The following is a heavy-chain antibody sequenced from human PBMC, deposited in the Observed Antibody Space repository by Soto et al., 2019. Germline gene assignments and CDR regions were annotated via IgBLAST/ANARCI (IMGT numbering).Heavy chain of an antibody. CDR2: TRNKANSYTT. D-gene: IGHD1-26*01. Sequence: GGSLRLSCAASGFTFSDHYMDWVRQAPGKGMEWVGRTRNKANSYTTEYAAAVKGRFTISRDDSKNSLYLQMNSLKTEDTAVYYCAREGYRGSYYAFDIWGQGTMVTVSS. J-gene: IGHJ3*02. CDR1: GFTFSDHY. V-gene: IGHV3-72*01. CDR3: AREGYRGSYYAFDI.